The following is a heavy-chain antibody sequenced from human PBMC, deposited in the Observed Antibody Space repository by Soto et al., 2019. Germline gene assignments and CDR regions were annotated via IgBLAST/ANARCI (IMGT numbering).Heavy chain of an antibody. Sequence: SETLSLTCTVSGCSITNYYWSWIRQTPEKGLEWIGYVYYRGTTNYNPSLESRVTISVGTPKNQFSLKLTSVTAADTAVYYCARRHCTSTVCYNYFDSWGQGTLVTVSS. V-gene: IGHV4-59*08. CDR3: ARRHCTSTVCYNYFDS. CDR1: GCSITNYY. CDR2: VYYRGTT. J-gene: IGHJ4*02. D-gene: IGHD2-2*01.